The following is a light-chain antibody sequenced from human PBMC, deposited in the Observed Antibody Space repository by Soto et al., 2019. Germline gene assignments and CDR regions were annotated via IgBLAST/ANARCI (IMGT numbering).Light chain of an antibody. Sequence: EIVMTQSPATLSVSPGESATLSCRASQSVSSNLAWYQQKPGQAPRLLIYGASTRATGIPARFSGRGSATEFTLTISSLQSEDCAVYYCQQCNDWPHTFGQGTKPEIK. CDR2: GAS. V-gene: IGKV3-15*01. CDR3: QQCNDWPHT. J-gene: IGKJ2*01. CDR1: QSVSSN.